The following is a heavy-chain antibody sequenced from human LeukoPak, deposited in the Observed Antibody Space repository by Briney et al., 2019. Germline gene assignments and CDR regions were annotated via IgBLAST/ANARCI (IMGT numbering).Heavy chain of an antibody. Sequence: GGSLRLSCVASGFMFSDHVSHWVRQSPDKNLEWVGLIGSDGNKQYYADSVQGRFSISRDNSKNTLFLQTNTLRTDDTALYFCARQMTTTRLLDSWGQGTLVTVSS. J-gene: IGHJ4*02. D-gene: IGHD1-1*01. CDR3: ARQMTTTRLLDS. CDR2: IGSDGNKQ. CDR1: GFMFSDHV. V-gene: IGHV3-30*03.